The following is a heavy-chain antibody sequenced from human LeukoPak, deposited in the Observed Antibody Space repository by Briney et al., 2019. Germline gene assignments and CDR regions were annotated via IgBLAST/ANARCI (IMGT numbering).Heavy chain of an antibody. CDR3: ARSPACSVFTCSRGMDV. CDR1: GVSLSTFY. CDR2: ICYSGSS. D-gene: IGHD2-15*01. Sequence: PSETLSLTCTVSGVSLSTFYWSWIRQPPGQGLEWIGSICYSGSSTYNPALNSRIALSVDTSKNQFSLRLSSVTAADTAVYYCARSPACSVFTCSRGMDVWGQGATVTVSS. V-gene: IGHV4-59*01. J-gene: IGHJ6*02.